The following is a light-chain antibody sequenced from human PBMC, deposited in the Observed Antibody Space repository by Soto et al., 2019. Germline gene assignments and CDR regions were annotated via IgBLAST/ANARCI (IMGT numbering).Light chain of an antibody. CDR3: QQYDSWLT. Sequence: IVMTQTPATLSVSPKERVTLSCRASESVSYHVACYQQKPGQTPRLVIYDASSRASGIPARFSGSRSGTEFSLTVGGLQSEDFGVYYCQQYDSWLTLGGGTEVDIK. CDR2: DAS. V-gene: IGKV3-15*01. CDR1: ESVSYH. J-gene: IGKJ4*01.